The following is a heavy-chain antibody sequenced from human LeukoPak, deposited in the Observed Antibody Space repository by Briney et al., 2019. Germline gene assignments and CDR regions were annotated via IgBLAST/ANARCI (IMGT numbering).Heavy chain of an antibody. Sequence: PSETLSLTCTVSGGSISSYYWSWIRQPPGKGLEWIGYIYYSGSTNYNPSLKSRVTISVDTSKNQFSLKLSSVTAADTAVYYCARAGYYDFWSGPFNYYYYMDVWGKGTTVTVSS. CDR2: IYYSGST. V-gene: IGHV4-59*01. CDR1: GGSISSYY. CDR3: ARAGYYDFWSGPFNYYYYMDV. J-gene: IGHJ6*03. D-gene: IGHD3-3*01.